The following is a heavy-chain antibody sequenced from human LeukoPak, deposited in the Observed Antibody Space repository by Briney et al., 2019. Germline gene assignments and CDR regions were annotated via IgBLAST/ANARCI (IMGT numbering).Heavy chain of an antibody. CDR1: GFTFSSYA. Sequence: PGGSLRLSCSASGFTFSSYAMHWVRQAPGKGLEWVANIKQDGSEKYYVDSVKGRFTISRDNAKNSLYLQMNSLRAEDTAVYYCARVVVVPAAPYYYYGMDVWGQGTTVTVSS. CDR3: ARVVVVPAAPYYYYGMDV. D-gene: IGHD2-2*01. V-gene: IGHV3-7*03. CDR2: IKQDGSEK. J-gene: IGHJ6*02.